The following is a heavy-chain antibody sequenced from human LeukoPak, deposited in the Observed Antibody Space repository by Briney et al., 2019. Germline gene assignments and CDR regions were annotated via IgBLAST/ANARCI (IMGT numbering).Heavy chain of an antibody. V-gene: IGHV1-18*01. D-gene: IGHD3-16*01. Sequence: ASVKVSCKASGHTFTSYGISWVRQAPGRGLEWMGWNSAYNGNTNYAQKLQGRVTMTTDTSTSTAYMELRSLRSDDTAVYYCATYYDYVWGTPTGGYYFDYWGQGTLVTVSS. CDR3: ATYYDYVWGTPTGGYYFDY. CDR1: GHTFTSYG. J-gene: IGHJ4*02. CDR2: NSAYNGNT.